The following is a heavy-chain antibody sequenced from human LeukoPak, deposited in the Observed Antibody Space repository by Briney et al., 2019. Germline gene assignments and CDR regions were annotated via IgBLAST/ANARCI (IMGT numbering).Heavy chain of an antibody. V-gene: IGHV4-61*02. Sequence: SETLSLTCTVSGDSISSGTYYWSWIRQPAGKGLEWIGRIYTSGSTNYNPSLKSRVTISVDTSKNQFSLKLDSVTAADTAVCYCARAKRWLPFDYWGQGTLVTVSS. J-gene: IGHJ4*02. D-gene: IGHD5-24*01. CDR2: IYTSGST. CDR1: GDSISSGTYY. CDR3: ARAKRWLPFDY.